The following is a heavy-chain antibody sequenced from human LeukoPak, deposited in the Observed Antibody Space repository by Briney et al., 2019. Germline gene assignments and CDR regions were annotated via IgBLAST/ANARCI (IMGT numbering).Heavy chain of an antibody. D-gene: IGHD2-15*01. V-gene: IGHV3-73*01. CDR2: IRSKANSYAT. J-gene: IGHJ4*02. CDR1: GFTFSGSA. CDR3: TSPIPAATPQEDY. Sequence: GGSLNLSCAASGFTFSGSAMHWVRQASGKGLEWVGRIRSKANSYATAYAASVKGRFTISRDDSKNTAYLQMNSLKTEDTAVYYCTSPIPAATPQEDYWGQGTLVTVSS.